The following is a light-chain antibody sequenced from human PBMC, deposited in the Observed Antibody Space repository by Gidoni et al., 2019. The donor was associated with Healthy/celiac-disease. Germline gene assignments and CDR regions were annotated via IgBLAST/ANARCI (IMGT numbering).Light chain of an antibody. CDR1: NIGSKS. J-gene: IGLJ2*01. CDR3: PVWDSSSDHVV. Sequence: SYVLTQPPSVSVAPGKTARITWVGNNIGSKSVHWYPQKPGQAPVLVIYYDSDRPSGIPERFSGSNSGNTATLTISRVEAGDEADYYCPVWDSSSDHVVFGGGTKLTVL. CDR2: YDS. V-gene: IGLV3-21*04.